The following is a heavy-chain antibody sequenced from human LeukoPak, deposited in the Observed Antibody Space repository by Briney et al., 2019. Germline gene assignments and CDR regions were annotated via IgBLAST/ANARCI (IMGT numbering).Heavy chain of an antibody. CDR1: GGSVSSYH. V-gene: IGHV4-59*02. Sequence: SETLSLTCTVSGGSVSSYHWSWIRQPPGKGLEWIGYIYYTGSTNYNPSLKSRVTISVDTSKNQFSLKLNSVTAADTAVYYCARRSYYYDYFDYWGQGTLVTVSS. J-gene: IGHJ4*02. CDR2: IYYTGST. CDR3: ARRSYYYDYFDY. D-gene: IGHD3-22*01.